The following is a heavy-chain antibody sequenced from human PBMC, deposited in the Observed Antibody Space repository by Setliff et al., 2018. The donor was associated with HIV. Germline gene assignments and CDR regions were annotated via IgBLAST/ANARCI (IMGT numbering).Heavy chain of an antibody. CDR2: IKTKPNDYAT. CDR3: AVSPDGDCATTKCANWFDP. Sequence: LRLSCSASGFTFSGSALHWVRQASGKGLEWVGRIKTKPNDYATAHAASVKGRFTISRDDSQNTAYLQMNSLRTEDTAAYFCAVSPDGDCATTKCANWFDPWGQGTLVTVSS. J-gene: IGHJ5*02. D-gene: IGHD4-17*01. V-gene: IGHV3-73*01. CDR1: GFTFSGSA.